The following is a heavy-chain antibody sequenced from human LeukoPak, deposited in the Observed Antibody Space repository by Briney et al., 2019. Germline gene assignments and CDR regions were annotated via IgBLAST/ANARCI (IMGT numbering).Heavy chain of an antibody. D-gene: IGHD6-13*01. J-gene: IGHJ4*02. CDR3: ARDSPAAAGTNY. V-gene: IGHV3-11*06. CDR2: ISSSSSYT. CDR1: GFTFSDYY. Sequence: GGSLRLSCAASGFTFSDYYMSWIRQAPGKGLEWVSYISSSSSYTNYADSVKGRFTISRDNAKNSLYLQMNSLRAEDTAVYYCARDSPAAAGTNYWGQGTLVTVSS.